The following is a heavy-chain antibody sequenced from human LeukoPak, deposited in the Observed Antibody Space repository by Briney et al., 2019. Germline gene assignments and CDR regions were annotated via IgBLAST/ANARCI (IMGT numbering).Heavy chain of an antibody. D-gene: IGHD5-12*01. Sequence: GASVKVSCKASGYTFTSYDINWVRQATGQGLEWMGWMNPNSGNTGYAQKFQGRVTITRNTSISTAYMELSGLRSEDTAVYYCARVDIVGGFDYWGQGTLVTVSS. CDR2: MNPNSGNT. CDR3: ARVDIVGGFDY. CDR1: GYTFTSYD. J-gene: IGHJ4*02. V-gene: IGHV1-8*03.